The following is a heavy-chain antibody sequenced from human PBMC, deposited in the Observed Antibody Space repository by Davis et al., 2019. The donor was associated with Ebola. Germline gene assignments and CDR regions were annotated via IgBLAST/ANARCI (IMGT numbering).Heavy chain of an antibody. D-gene: IGHD3-22*01. CDR2: ISGSGGST. CDR1: GFTFSSYA. J-gene: IGHJ6*04. V-gene: IGHV3-23*01. Sequence: PGGSLRLSCAASGFTFSSYAMHWVRQAPGKGLEWVSVISGSGGSTYYADSVKGRFTISRDNSKNTLYLQMNSLRAEDTAVYYCAKGLKSYYYDSSGSSFYYYFGMDVWGKGTTVTVSS. CDR3: AKGLKSYYYDSSGSSFYYYFGMDV.